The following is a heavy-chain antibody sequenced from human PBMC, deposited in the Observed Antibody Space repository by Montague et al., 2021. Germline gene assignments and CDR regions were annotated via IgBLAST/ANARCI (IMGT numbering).Heavy chain of an antibody. D-gene: IGHD3-10*01. CDR1: SGSIFHAH. CDR2: MFYGGAT. CDR3: AKLDYFVSGTSYKGIDP. J-gene: IGHJ5*01. V-gene: IGHV4-59*08. Sequence: SETLSLTCTVSSGSIFHAHWSWVRQPPGKGLEWLGSMFYGGATSNNPSLKSRVTMSMDTSTSQFSLKLSFVTAADTAVYYCAKLDYFVSGTSYKGIDPWGQGILVTVSS.